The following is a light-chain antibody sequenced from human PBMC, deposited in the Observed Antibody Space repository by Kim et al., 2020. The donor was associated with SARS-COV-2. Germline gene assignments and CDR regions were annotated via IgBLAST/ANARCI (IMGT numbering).Light chain of an antibody. J-gene: IGKJ2*01. CDR1: QYIYTY. CDR2: GAS. CDR3: QVYIKWPQGT. Sequence: SPGESATLPCRASQYIYTYLAWYQQRPGQPPRVLVYGASTRATGVPARFSGRGSGTEFPLTIDRLQSEGVADYYCQVYIKWPQGTLGQETKLEL. V-gene: IGKV3-15*01.